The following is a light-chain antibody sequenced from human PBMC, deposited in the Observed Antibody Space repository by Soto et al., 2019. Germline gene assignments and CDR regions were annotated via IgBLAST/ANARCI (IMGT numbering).Light chain of an antibody. CDR1: QTILYSSNNKNC. J-gene: IGKJ4*01. CDR2: WAS. CDR3: QQSYSTPPLT. Sequence: DIVMTQSPDSLAVSLGERATINCKSSQTILYSSNNKNCLAWYQQKPGQPPKLLIYWASIREFGVPDRFSGSGSGTDVPRTISSLQDEDVAVYYCQQSYSTPPLTFGGGTKVEIK. V-gene: IGKV4-1*01.